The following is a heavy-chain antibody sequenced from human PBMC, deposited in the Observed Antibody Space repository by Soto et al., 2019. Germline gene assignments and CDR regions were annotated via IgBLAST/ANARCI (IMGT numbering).Heavy chain of an antibody. CDR3: ATSYGSGYRAFDY. CDR2: VNPILSMS. Sequence: QVQLVQSGAEVKRPGSSVKVSCKASGDTFSFYSINWVRQAPGLGLEWMGRVNPILSMSNYAQRFQGRVTMTADKSTSPAYMELSGLRSEDTAMYYCATSYGSGYRAFDYWGQGALGTVSS. J-gene: IGHJ4*02. V-gene: IGHV1-69*04. CDR1: GDTFSFYS. D-gene: IGHD3-10*01.